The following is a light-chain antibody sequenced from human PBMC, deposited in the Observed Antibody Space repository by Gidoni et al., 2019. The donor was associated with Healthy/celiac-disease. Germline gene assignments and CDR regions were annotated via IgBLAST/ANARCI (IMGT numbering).Light chain of an antibody. J-gene: IGKJ5*01. CDR1: QSVSSN. Sequence: DIVMTQSPATLSVSPGERATLSCRASQSVSSNLAWYQQKPGQAPMLLIYGASTRATGIPARFSGSGSGTEFTLTISSLQSEDFAVYYCQQYNNWPPVTFGQGTRLEIK. CDR3: QQYNNWPPVT. V-gene: IGKV3-15*01. CDR2: GAS.